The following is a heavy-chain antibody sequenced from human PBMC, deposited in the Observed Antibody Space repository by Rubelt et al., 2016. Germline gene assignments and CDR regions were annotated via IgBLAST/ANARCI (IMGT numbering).Heavy chain of an antibody. J-gene: IGHJ6*02. CDR1: GFTFSSYS. CDR3: AREEYSSSSDGAYYYYGMDV. V-gene: IGHV3-21*01. D-gene: IGHD6-6*01. CDR2: ISSGGSHM. Sequence: VQLVESGGGVVQPGRSLRLSCAASGFTFSSYSMNWVRQAPGKGLEWVSSISSGGSHMYYADSVKGRFTISRDNAKNSLYLQRRSWEAGDTGVYYWAREEYSSSSDGAYYYYGMDVWSQGTTVTVSS.